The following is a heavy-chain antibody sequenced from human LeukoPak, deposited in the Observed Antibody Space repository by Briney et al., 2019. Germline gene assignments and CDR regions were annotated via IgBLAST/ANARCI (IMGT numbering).Heavy chain of an antibody. D-gene: IGHD3-22*01. Sequence: SQTLSLLCGVSGGSISSGHYSGSWIRQPPGKGLEWIGYIYHSGSTYYNPSLKSRVTISVDGSKNQFSLKLSSVTAADAAVYYCARTSGLGTSIDYWGQGTLVTVSS. J-gene: IGHJ4*02. CDR2: IYHSGST. V-gene: IGHV4-30-2*01. CDR1: GGSISSGHYS. CDR3: ARTSGLGTSIDY.